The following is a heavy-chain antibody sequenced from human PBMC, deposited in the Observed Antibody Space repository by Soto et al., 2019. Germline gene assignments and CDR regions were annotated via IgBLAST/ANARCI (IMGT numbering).Heavy chain of an antibody. CDR3: ARGPRY. CDR2: INHSGST. Sequence: SETLSLTCAVYGGSFSGYYWSWIRQPPGKGLEWIGEINHSGSTNYNPSLKSRVTISVDTSKNQFSLKLSSVTAADTAVYYCARGPRYWGQGTLVTVSS. CDR1: GGSFSGYY. J-gene: IGHJ4*02. V-gene: IGHV4-34*01.